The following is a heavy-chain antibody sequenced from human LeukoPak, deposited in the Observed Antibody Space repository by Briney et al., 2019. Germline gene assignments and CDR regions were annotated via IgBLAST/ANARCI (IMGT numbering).Heavy chain of an antibody. J-gene: IGHJ4*02. CDR1: GGSISSYY. Sequence: SETLSLTCTVSGGSISSYYWSWIRQPPGKGLEWIGYIYYSGSTNYNPSLKSRVTISVVTSKNQFSPKLSSVTAADTAVYYCARDQDGYNLFDYWGQGTLVTVSS. CDR2: IYYSGST. D-gene: IGHD5-24*01. V-gene: IGHV4-59*01. CDR3: ARDQDGYNLFDY.